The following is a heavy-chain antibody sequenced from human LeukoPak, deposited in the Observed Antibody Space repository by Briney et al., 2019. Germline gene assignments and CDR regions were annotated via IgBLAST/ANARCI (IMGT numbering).Heavy chain of an antibody. CDR1: GFPFSGYG. Sequence: GGSLRLSCAASGFPFSGYGMNWVRQAPGKGLEWVTVISDDARNEDYADSVKGRFTISRDNSKNILYLQMNSLRAEDTAVYYCAKGPVVTFDIWGQGTMVTVSS. V-gene: IGHV3-30*18. CDR2: ISDDARNE. D-gene: IGHD2-15*01. J-gene: IGHJ3*02. CDR3: AKGPVVTFDI.